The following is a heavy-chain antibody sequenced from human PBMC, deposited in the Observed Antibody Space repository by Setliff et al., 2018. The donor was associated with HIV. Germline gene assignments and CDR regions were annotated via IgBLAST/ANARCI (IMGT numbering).Heavy chain of an antibody. Sequence: SETLSLTCTASGGSISSSSYYWGWIRQPPGKGLEWIGSIYYSGSTYYNPSLKSRVTISVDTSKNQFSLRLSSVTAADTAVYYCARGLGGYCSSVSCYEADHWGQGILVTVSS. CDR3: ARGLGGYCSSVSCYEADH. J-gene: IGHJ5*02. CDR1: GGSISSSSYY. CDR2: IYYSGST. V-gene: IGHV4-39*01. D-gene: IGHD2-2*01.